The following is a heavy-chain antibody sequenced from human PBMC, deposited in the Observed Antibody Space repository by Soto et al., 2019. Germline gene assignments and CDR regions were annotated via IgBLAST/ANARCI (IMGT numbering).Heavy chain of an antibody. Sequence: GASVKVSCKASGGTFSSYAISWVRQAPGQGLEWMGGIIPIFGTANYAQKFQGRVTITADESTSTAYMELSSLRSEDTAVYYCARDHYGGTPRWYFDLWGRGTLVTVSS. CDR1: GGTFSSYA. CDR2: IIPIFGTA. J-gene: IGHJ2*01. CDR3: ARDHYGGTPRWYFDL. D-gene: IGHD4-17*01. V-gene: IGHV1-69*13.